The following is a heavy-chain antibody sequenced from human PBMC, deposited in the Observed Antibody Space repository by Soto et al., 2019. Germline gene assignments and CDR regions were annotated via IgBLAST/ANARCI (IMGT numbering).Heavy chain of an antibody. CDR2: ISVYNGLT. V-gene: IGHV1-18*01. D-gene: IGHD3-16*01. J-gene: IGHJ6*02. Sequence: QVQLVESGAEVKKPGASVKVSCKASGYTFTTYGLSWVRQAPGQGLEWMAWISVYNGLTSYAQKFQGRVSLTTDTLTTTAYMELRHLRSDDTAVYYCARDRAKTVGGGYYYGMDVWGQGTTVTVSS. CDR1: GYTFTTYG. CDR3: ARDRAKTVGGGYYYGMDV.